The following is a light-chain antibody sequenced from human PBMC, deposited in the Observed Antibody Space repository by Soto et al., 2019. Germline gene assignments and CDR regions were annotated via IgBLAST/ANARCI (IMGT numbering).Light chain of an antibody. J-gene: IGKJ3*01. Sequence: EIVLTQSPSTLSFSPGERATLSCRASQSVSSYLAWYQQNPGQAPWLLIYDASNMATGIPARFSCSGSGTDFTLTISSLEPEEFAVYYCQQRSNWPPFTFGPGTKVDI. CDR3: QQRSNWPPFT. CDR1: QSVSSY. V-gene: IGKV3-11*01. CDR2: DAS.